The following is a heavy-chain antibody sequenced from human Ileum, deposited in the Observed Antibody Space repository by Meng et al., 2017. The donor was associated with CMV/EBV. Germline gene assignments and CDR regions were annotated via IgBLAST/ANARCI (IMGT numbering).Heavy chain of an antibody. CDR1: GGSFNDNY. CDR3: ARGSMVFTVTTWVDY. Sequence: GSLRPSCAAYGGSFNDNYWTWTRQPPGKGLEWIAEINHSGITNYNPSLKSRVTISVDTSKNQFSLKLSSVTAAVTAEYYCARGSMVFTVTTWVDYWGQGTLVTVSS. J-gene: IGHJ4*02. V-gene: IGHV4-34*01. D-gene: IGHD4-17*01. CDR2: INHSGIT.